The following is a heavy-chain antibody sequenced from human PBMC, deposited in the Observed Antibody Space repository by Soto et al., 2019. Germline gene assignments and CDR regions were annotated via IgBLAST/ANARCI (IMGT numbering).Heavy chain of an antibody. V-gene: IGHV4-38-2*02. CDR3: ARGSCEVSLPVPLDFDF. CDR1: TVSISIGYY. D-gene: IGHD3-10*01. J-gene: IGHJ4*02. Sequence: SKPLSLTFWFSTVSISIGYYSGGIRQSPGQGLEWLGTIYHTGHTYYNPSFKSRVTISLDTSDNQFSLRLSSVTAADTAFYYCARGSCEVSLPVPLDFDFWVPGTPVTVS. CDR2: IYHTGHT.